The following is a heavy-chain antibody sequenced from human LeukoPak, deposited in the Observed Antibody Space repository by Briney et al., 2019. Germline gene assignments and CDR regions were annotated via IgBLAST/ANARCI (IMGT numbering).Heavy chain of an antibody. D-gene: IGHD6-19*01. V-gene: IGHV4-34*01. J-gene: IGHJ4*02. CDR3: ARGQWLAPD. CDR2: INHSGST. CDR1: GGSFSDYY. Sequence: PSETLSLTCAVYGGSFSDYYWSWIRQPPGKGLEWIGEINHSGSTNYNPSLKSRVTISVDTSKNQFSLKLSSVTAADTAVYYCARGQWLAPDWGQGTLVTVSS.